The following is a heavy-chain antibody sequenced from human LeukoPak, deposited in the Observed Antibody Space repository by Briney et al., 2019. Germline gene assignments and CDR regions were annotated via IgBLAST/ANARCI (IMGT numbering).Heavy chain of an antibody. J-gene: IGHJ6*02. CDR1: GGSLSSYF. CDR2: IYYSGST. CDR3: ARDPAREYGMDV. V-gene: IGHV4-59*12. Sequence: PSETLSLTCTVSGGSLSSYFWSWIRQPPGKGLEWIAYIYYSGSTNYNPSLKSRVTISVDTSKNQFSLKLSSVTAADTAVYYCARDPAREYGMDVWGQGTTVTVSS.